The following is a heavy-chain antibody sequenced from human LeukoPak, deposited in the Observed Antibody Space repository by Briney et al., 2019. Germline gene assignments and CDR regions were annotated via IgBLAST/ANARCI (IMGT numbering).Heavy chain of an antibody. CDR3: AKDKGGSSWYYIDY. D-gene: IGHD6-13*01. J-gene: IGHJ4*02. CDR1: GFTFDDYA. Sequence: GGSLRLSCAASGFTFDDYAMHWVRQAPGKGLEWVSGVSWNSGSIGYAGSVKGRFTISRDNAKNSLYLQMNSLRAEDTALYFCAKDKGGSSWYYIDYWGQGTLVTVSS. V-gene: IGHV3-9*01. CDR2: VSWNSGSI.